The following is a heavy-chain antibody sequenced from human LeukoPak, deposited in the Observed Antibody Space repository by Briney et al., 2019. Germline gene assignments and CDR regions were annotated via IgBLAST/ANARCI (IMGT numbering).Heavy chain of an antibody. V-gene: IGHV5-51*01. CDR2: IYPGDSDT. CDR3: ARGVSSIAVAGHFDY. CDR1: GYXFTSYW. J-gene: IGHJ4*02. D-gene: IGHD6-19*01. Sequence: GESLKISCNGSGYXFTSYWICWVRQMPGKGLEWMGIIYPGDSDTRYSPSFQGQVTISADKSISTAYLQWSSLKASDTAMYYCARGVSSIAVAGHFDYWGQGTLVTVSS.